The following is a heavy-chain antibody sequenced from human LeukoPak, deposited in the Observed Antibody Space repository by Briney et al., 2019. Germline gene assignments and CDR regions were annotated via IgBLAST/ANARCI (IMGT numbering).Heavy chain of an antibody. Sequence: GGSLRLSCAASGFTFSSYGMHWVRQAPGKGLEWVAVISYDGSNKYYADSVKGRFTISRGNSKNTLYLQMNSLRAEDTAVYYCAKGSGYFDYWGQGTLVTVSS. CDR3: AKGSGYFDY. V-gene: IGHV3-30*18. D-gene: IGHD2-15*01. CDR2: ISYDGSNK. J-gene: IGHJ4*02. CDR1: GFTFSSYG.